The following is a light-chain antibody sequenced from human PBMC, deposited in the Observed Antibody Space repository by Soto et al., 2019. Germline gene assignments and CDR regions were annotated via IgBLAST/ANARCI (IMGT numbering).Light chain of an antibody. CDR3: SSHTSGSTRV. J-gene: IGLJ1*01. CDR2: EVT. CDR1: SSDVGGYDY. Sequence: QSALTQPASVSGSPGQSIAISCTGTSSDVGGYDYVSWYQQHPDKAPKLMIYEVTKRPSGVSNRFSGSKSGNTASLTISGLQPEDEADYYCSSHTSGSTRVFGSGT. V-gene: IGLV2-14*01.